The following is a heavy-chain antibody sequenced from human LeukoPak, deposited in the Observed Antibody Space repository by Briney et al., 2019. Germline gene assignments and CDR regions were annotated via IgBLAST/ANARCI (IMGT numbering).Heavy chain of an antibody. V-gene: IGHV4-30-4*01. CDR3: ARATTVTVEFGWNP. Sequence: SQTLSLTCTVSGGSISSGDYYWSWIRQPPGKGLEWIGYIYYSGSTYYNPSLKSRVTISVDTSKNQFSLKLSSVTAADTAVYYCARATTVTVEFGWNPWGQGTLVTVSS. J-gene: IGHJ5*02. CDR2: IYYSGST. D-gene: IGHD4-11*01. CDR1: GGSISSGDYY.